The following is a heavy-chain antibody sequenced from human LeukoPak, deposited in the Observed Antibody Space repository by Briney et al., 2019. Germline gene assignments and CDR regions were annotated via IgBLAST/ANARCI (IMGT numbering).Heavy chain of an antibody. D-gene: IGHD4-17*01. Sequence: PSETLSLTCTVSGGSVSSGSYYWSWIRQPPGKGLEWIGYIYYSGSTNYNPSLKSRVTILVDTSKNQFSLKLSSVTAADTAVYYCAREGLYGDYVWSLDYWGQGTLVTVSS. J-gene: IGHJ4*02. CDR1: GGSVSSGSYY. V-gene: IGHV4-61*01. CDR2: IYYSGST. CDR3: AREGLYGDYVWSLDY.